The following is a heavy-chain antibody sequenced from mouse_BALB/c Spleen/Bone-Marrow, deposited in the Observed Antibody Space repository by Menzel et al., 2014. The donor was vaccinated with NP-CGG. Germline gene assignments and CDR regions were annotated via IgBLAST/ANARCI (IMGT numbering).Heavy chain of an antibody. CDR1: GYTFTNSW. D-gene: IGHD2-14*01. J-gene: IGHJ2*01. CDR3: ARHHRYAYYFDY. V-gene: IGHV1S130*01. Sequence: QVQLQQSGSVLVRPGASVKLSCKASGYTFTNSWIHWAKQRPGQGLEWIGEIHPNSGNTNYNEKFKGKVTLTADISSSTAYVDLSSLTSEDSAVYYCARHHRYAYYFDYWGQGTTLTVSS. CDR2: IHPNSGNT.